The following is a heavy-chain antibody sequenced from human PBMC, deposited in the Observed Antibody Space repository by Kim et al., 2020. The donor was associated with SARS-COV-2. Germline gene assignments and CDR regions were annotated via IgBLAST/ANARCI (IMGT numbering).Heavy chain of an antibody. CDR3: ARRHDDAFDI. V-gene: IGHV1-69*04. Sequence: SVKVSCKASGDTFSSYAISWVRQAPGQGLEWMGRIIPILGIANYAQRFQGRVTITADKSTSTAYMELSSLRAEDTAVYYCARRHDDAFDIWGQGTMVTVSS. CDR1: GDTFSSYA. J-gene: IGHJ3*02. CDR2: IIPILGIA.